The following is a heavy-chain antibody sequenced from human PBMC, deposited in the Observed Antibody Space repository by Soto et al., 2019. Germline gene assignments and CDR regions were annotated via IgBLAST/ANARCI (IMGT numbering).Heavy chain of an antibody. CDR1: GFTFTRYS. Sequence: EVQLVESGGGLVKPGGSLRLSCAASGFTFTRYSMTWVRQAPGKGLEWVSSISSTTNYIYYGDSMKGRFTISRDNAKNSLYLEMNSLRAEDTAMYYCPRESEDLTSNFDYWGQGTLVTVSS. CDR3: PRESEDLTSNFDY. J-gene: IGHJ4*02. CDR2: ISSTTNYI. V-gene: IGHV3-21*06.